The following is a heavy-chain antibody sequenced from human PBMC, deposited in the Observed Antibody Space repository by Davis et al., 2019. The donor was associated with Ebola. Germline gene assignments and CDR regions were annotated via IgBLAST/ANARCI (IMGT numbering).Heavy chain of an antibody. J-gene: IGHJ4*02. CDR1: GGTFSSYT. CDR2: ISAYNGNT. CDR3: ARAQFPTTSDH. D-gene: IGHD1-1*01. V-gene: IGHV1-18*01. Sequence: ASVKVSCKASGGTFSSYTISWVRQAPGQGLEWMGWISAYNGNTNYAQKLQCRVTMTTDTSTSTAYMEVGSLRSDNTAVYYCARAQFPTTSDHWGQGTLVTVSS.